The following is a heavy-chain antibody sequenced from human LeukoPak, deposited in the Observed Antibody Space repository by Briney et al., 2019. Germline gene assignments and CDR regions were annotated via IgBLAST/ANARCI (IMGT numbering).Heavy chain of an antibody. CDR1: GGSISSSSYY. V-gene: IGHV4-39*07. J-gene: IGHJ4*02. CDR3: ARVASSWSELMDY. D-gene: IGHD6-13*01. Sequence: SETLSLTCTVSGGSISSSSYYWGWIRQPPGKGLEWIGSIYYSGSTYYNPSLKSRVTISVDTSKNQFSLKLSSVTAADTAVYYCARVASSWSELMDYWGQGTLVTVSS. CDR2: IYYSGST.